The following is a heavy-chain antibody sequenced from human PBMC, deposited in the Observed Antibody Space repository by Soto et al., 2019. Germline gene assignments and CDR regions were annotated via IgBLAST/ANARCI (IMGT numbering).Heavy chain of an antibody. V-gene: IGHV3-30*18. Sequence: GGSLRLSCAASGFTFSSYGMHWVRQAPGKGLEWVAVISYDGSNKYYADSVKGRFTISRDNSKNTLYLQMNSLRAEDTAVYYCAKAAPYYDFWRGLNNSLDIWGQGTMVTVSS. CDR1: GFTFSSYG. CDR3: AKAAPYYDFWRGLNNSLDI. D-gene: IGHD3-3*01. CDR2: ISYDGSNK. J-gene: IGHJ3*02.